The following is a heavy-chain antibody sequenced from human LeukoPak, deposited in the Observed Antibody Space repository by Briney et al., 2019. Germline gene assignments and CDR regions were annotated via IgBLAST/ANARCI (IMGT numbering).Heavy chain of an antibody. CDR2: IRGSGEST. CDR1: GFTFKKYD. Sequence: GGSLRLSCAASGFTFKKYDMTWVRQAPGKGLEWVAGIRGSGESTYYSDSVKGRFTISRDNAENKVYLLMNILRAEDTAEYYRALIGSKLLWWIDYWGQGTLVTVSS. J-gene: IGHJ4*02. V-gene: IGHV3-23*01. D-gene: IGHD3-10*01. CDR3: ALIGSKLLWWIDY.